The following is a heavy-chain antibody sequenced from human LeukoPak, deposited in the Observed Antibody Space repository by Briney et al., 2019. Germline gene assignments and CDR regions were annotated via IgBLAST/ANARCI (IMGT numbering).Heavy chain of an antibody. CDR1: GYTFTSYD. J-gene: IGHJ6*02. CDR2: ISAYNGYT. CDR3: ARNHYYDILTGYVTYGMDV. V-gene: IGHV1-18*01. Sequence: ASVKVSCKASGYTFTSYDISWVRQAPGQGLEWMGWISAYNGYTNYAQKLQGRVTTTTDTSTSTAYMELRSLRSDDTAVYYCARNHYYDILTGYVTYGMDVWGQGTTVTVSS. D-gene: IGHD3-9*01.